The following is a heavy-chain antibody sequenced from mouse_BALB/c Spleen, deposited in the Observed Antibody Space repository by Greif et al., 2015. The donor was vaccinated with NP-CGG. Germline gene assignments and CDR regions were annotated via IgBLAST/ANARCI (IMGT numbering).Heavy chain of an antibody. V-gene: IGHV1-84*02. D-gene: IGHD3-3*01. CDR3: ARRTGTEAMDY. Sequence: QVQLQQPGPELVKPGASVKISCKASGYTFTDYYINWVKQKPGQGLEWIGWIYPGSGNTKYNEKFKGKATLTVDTSSSTAYMQLSSLASEGTTVYFCARRTGTEAMDYWGQGTSVTVSS. J-gene: IGHJ4*01. CDR2: IYPGSGNT. CDR1: GYTFTDYY.